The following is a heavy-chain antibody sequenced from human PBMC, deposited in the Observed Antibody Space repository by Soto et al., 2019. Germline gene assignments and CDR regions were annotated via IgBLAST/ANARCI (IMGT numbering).Heavy chain of an antibody. CDR2: ISYSGNT. CDR3: ARHWTMTPGYCYGMDV. J-gene: IGHJ6*01. V-gene: IGHV4-39*01. CDR1: GGSISSSTYY. D-gene: IGHD4-4*01. Sequence: PSETLSLTCTVSGGSISSSTYYCVWIRQPPGKGLEWIGSISYSGNTYYNPSLKSRVTISVDTSKNQFSLKLSSVTAADTAVYYCARHWTMTPGYCYGMDVWGLGTTVIVSS.